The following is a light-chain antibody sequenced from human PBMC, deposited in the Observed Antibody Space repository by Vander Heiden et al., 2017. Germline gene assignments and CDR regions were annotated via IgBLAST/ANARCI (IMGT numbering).Light chain of an antibody. Sequence: EIVMTQSPATPSVSPGESATLSCSASQSVSSNLAWYQQKPGQAPRLLIYGATTRATGIPARFSGSGSGTEFTLTISSLQSEDFAVYYCQQYNNWPRTFGQGTKVEIK. CDR3: QQYNNWPRT. CDR2: GAT. CDR1: QSVSSN. V-gene: IGKV3-15*01. J-gene: IGKJ1*01.